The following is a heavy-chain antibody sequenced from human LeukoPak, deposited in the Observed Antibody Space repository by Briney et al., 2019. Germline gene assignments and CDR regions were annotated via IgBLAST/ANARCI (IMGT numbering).Heavy chain of an antibody. J-gene: IGHJ5*02. CDR3: AKGRDYYDSSGHNWFDP. V-gene: IGHV3-23*01. Sequence: GGSLRLSCAASGFTLSSYAMSWVRQAPGKGLEWVSTISGSGGSTYYADSVKGRFTISRDNSKNTLYLQMNSLRAEDTAVYYCAKGRDYYDSSGHNWFDPWGQGTLVTVSS. CDR2: ISGSGGST. CDR1: GFTLSSYA. D-gene: IGHD3-22*01.